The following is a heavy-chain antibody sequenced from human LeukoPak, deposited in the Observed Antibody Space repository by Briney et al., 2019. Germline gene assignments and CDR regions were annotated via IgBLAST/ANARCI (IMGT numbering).Heavy chain of an antibody. D-gene: IGHD2-2*01. CDR3: AKAMKAGPYYYYGMDV. J-gene: IGHJ6*02. V-gene: IGHV3-48*02. Sequence: GGSLRLSCVASGFTFGKYWMSWVRQAPGKGLEWVSYISSSSSTIYYADSVKGRFTISRDNAKNSLYLQMNSLRDEDTAVYYCAKAMKAGPYYYYGMDVWGQGTTVTVSS. CDR2: ISSSSSTI. CDR1: GFTFGKYW.